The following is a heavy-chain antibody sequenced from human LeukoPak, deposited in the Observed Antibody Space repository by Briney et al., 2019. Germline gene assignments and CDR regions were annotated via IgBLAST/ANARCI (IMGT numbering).Heavy chain of an antibody. D-gene: IGHD6-13*01. V-gene: IGHV3-23*01. CDR3: AKALGGQQLATPFDY. Sequence: GGSLRLSCAASGFTFSSYAMSWVRQAPGKGLEWVSAISGSGGSTYYADSVKGRFTISRDNSKNTLYLQMNSLRAEDTAVYYCAKALGGQQLATPFDYWGQGTLVTVSS. J-gene: IGHJ4*02. CDR1: GFTFSSYA. CDR2: ISGSGGST.